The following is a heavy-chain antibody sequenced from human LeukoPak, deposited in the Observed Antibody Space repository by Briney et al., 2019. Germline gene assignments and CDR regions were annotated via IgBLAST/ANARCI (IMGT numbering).Heavy chain of an antibody. CDR3: VRGHLYANP. V-gene: IGHV3-7*05. J-gene: IGHJ5*02. Sequence: GGSLRLSCAASGFTFSGYWMSWVRQAPGKGLEWVANIKQDGTEKAYVDSVRGRFSISRDNAKNSLYLQMNSLRAEDTAVYHCVRGHLYANPWGQGTLVTVSS. CDR1: GFTFSGYW. CDR2: IKQDGTEK. D-gene: IGHD2-2*01.